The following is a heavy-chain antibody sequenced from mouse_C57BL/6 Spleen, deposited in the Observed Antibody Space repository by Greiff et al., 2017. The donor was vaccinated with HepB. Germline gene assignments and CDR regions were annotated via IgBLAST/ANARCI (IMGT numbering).Heavy chain of an antibody. CDR1: GYTFTDYE. V-gene: IGHV1-15*01. CDR2: IDPETGGT. D-gene: IGHD2-5*01. J-gene: IGHJ4*01. CDR3: TRSGSNYDQYAMDY. Sequence: VQLQQSGAELVRPGASVTLSCKASGYTFTDYEMHWVKQTPVHGLEWIGAIDPETGGTAYNQKFKGKAILTADKSSSTAYMELRSLTSEDSAVYYCTRSGSNYDQYAMDYWGQGTSVTVSS.